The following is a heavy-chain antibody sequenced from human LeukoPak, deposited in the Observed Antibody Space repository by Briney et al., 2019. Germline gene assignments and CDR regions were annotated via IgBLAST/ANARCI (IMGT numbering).Heavy chain of an antibody. Sequence: ASVTVSCKASGYTFTSYDINWVRQATGQGLEWMGWMNPNSGNTGYAQKFQGRVTITRNTSISTAYMELSSLRSEDTAVYYCARGTPKRNWFDPWGQGTLVTVSS. CDR1: GYTFTSYD. J-gene: IGHJ5*02. D-gene: IGHD1-1*01. CDR2: MNPNSGNT. CDR3: ARGTPKRNWFDP. V-gene: IGHV1-8*03.